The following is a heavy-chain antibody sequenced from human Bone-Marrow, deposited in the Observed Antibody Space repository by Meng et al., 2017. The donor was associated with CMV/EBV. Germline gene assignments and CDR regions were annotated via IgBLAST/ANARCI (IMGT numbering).Heavy chain of an antibody. CDR2: ISSSSSTI. D-gene: IGHD5-12*01. CDR3: ARVDTGYDLPFDY. Sequence: GESLKISCAASGFTFSSYSMNWVRQAPGKGLEWVSYISSSSSTIYYADSVKGRFTISRDNAKNSLYLQMNSLRAEDTAVYYCARVDTGYDLPFDYWGQGTLVTVSS. V-gene: IGHV3-48*04. CDR1: GFTFSSYS. J-gene: IGHJ4*02.